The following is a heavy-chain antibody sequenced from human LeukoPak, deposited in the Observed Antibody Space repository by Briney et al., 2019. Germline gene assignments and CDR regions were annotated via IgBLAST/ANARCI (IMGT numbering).Heavy chain of an antibody. CDR2: ISSSSSTM. V-gene: IGHV3-48*01. D-gene: IGHD3-16*02. CDR1: GFTFSSYS. J-gene: IGHJ4*02. Sequence: GGSLRLSCAASGFTFSSYSMNWVRQAPGKGLEWVSYISSSSSTMYYADSVKGRFTISRDNAKNSLYLQMNSLRAEDTAVYYCASPAVWGELSLRYWGQGTLVTVSS. CDR3: ASPAVWGELSLRY.